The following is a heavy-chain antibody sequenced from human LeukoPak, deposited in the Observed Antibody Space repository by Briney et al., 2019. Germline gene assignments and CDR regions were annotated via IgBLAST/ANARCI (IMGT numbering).Heavy chain of an antibody. CDR2: INIDGSST. Sequence: GGSLRLSCAASGFTFSTYWMHWVRQAPGKGLMWVSRINIDGSSTNYADSVKGRFTISRDNAKNSLYLQMNSLRAEDTAVYYCAELGITMIGGVWGKGTTVTISS. J-gene: IGHJ6*04. CDR3: AELGITMIGGV. D-gene: IGHD3-10*02. CDR1: GFTFSTYW. V-gene: IGHV3-74*01.